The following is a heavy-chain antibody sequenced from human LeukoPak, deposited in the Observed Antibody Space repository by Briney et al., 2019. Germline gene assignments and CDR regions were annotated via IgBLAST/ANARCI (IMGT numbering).Heavy chain of an antibody. CDR3: ARRSVAVENYFDH. J-gene: IGHJ4*02. CDR1: GGSIITRSYN. CDR2: IYYGGST. Sequence: PSETLSLTCTVSGGSIITRSYNWGWIRQPPGKGLEWIGSIYYGGSTNYNPSLKSRVTIYVDTSKNQFSLRLTSATAADTAVYYCARRSVAVENYFDHWGQGSLVTVSS. D-gene: IGHD6-19*01. V-gene: IGHV4-39*01.